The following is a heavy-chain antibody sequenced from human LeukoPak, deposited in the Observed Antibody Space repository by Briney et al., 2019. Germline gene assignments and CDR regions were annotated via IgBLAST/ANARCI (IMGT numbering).Heavy chain of an antibody. CDR2: IDPSDSYT. V-gene: IGHV5-10-1*01. Sequence: GESLKISCKGSGYSFTSYWISWVLQMPGKGLEWMGRIDPSDSYTNYSPSFQGHVTISADKSISTAYLQWSSLKASDTAMYYCARLYGDYYYFDYWGQGTLVTVSS. J-gene: IGHJ4*02. CDR3: ARLYGDYYYFDY. CDR1: GYSFTSYW. D-gene: IGHD4-17*01.